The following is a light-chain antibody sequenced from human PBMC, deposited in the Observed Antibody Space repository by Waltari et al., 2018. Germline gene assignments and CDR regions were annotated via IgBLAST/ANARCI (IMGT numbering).Light chain of an antibody. CDR2: KDS. Sequence: SYELTQPPSVSVSPGQTARITCSGDALPKQYAYWYQQKPGQAPVLVIYKDSERPSGIPERFSGSSSGTTVTLTISGVQAEDDADYYCQSADSSGTYVFGTGTTVTVL. CDR3: QSADSSGTYV. CDR1: ALPKQY. J-gene: IGLJ1*01. V-gene: IGLV3-25*03.